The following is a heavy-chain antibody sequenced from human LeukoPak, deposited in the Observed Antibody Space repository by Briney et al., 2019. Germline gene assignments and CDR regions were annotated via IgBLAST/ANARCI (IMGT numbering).Heavy chain of an antibody. CDR2: IYPGDSDT. D-gene: IGHD3-10*01. J-gene: IGHJ4*02. CDR3: ARYNYYGSGSYYKDPPYYFDY. Sequence: GESLKISCKGFGYSFTSYWIGWVRQMPGKGLEWMGIIYPGDSDTRYSPSFQGQVTISADKSISTAYLQWSSLKASDTAMYYCARYNYYGSGSYYKDPPYYFDYWGQGTLVTVSS. CDR1: GYSFTSYW. V-gene: IGHV5-51*01.